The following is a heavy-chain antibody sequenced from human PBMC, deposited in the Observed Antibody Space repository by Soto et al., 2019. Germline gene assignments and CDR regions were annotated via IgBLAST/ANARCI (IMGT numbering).Heavy chain of an antibody. V-gene: IGHV4-30-2*01. CDR1: GDSISSGGYS. J-gene: IGHJ5*02. D-gene: IGHD6-13*01. CDR2: IYHSGST. CDR3: ARGEQQLEYNWFDP. Sequence: SETLSLTCAVSGDSISSGGYSWSWIRQPPGKGLEWIGYIYHSGSTYYNPSLKSRVTISVDRSKNQFSLKLSSVTAADTAVYYCARGEQQLEYNWFDPWGQGTLVTVSS.